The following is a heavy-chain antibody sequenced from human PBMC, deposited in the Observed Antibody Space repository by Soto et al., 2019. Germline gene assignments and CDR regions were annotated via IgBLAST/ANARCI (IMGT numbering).Heavy chain of an antibody. J-gene: IGHJ4*02. CDR1: RFTFDEYA. CDR2: ISWNSGII. CDR3: TKAISGGAYNSPDY. Sequence: VQLVESGGGLVQPGRSLRLSCEASRFTFDEYAMHWVRQPPGKGLEWVSGISWNSGIIAYADSVKGRFTISRDNAKNSLYLQMNSLRAEDTALYYCTKAISGGAYNSPDYWGQGTLVTVSS. D-gene: IGHD3-10*01. V-gene: IGHV3-9*01.